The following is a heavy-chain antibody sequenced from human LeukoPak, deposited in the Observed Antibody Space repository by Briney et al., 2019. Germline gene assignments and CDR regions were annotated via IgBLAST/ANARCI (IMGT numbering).Heavy chain of an antibody. Sequence: GGSLRLSCAASGFTFDSYAMDWVRQAPGKGLEWVAFIRYDGSNKYYADSVKGRFTISRDNSKNTLYLQMNSLRAEDTAVYYCASPGYSSGWYKVYYYGMDVWGQGTTVTVSS. V-gene: IGHV3-30*02. J-gene: IGHJ6*02. D-gene: IGHD6-19*01. CDR1: GFTFDSYA. CDR3: ASPGYSSGWYKVYYYGMDV. CDR2: IRYDGSNK.